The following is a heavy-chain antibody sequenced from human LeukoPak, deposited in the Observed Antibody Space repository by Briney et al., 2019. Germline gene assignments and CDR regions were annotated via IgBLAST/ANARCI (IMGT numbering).Heavy chain of an antibody. Sequence: PSQTLSLTCTFSGGSISSGDYYWSWIRQHPGKGLEWIGYIYHSGSTYYNPSLKSRVSISIDMSKNQFSLKLSSVTAADTAVYYCARAERGHSYGYVVYWGQGTLVTVSS. V-gene: IGHV4-31*03. CDR2: IYHSGST. CDR1: GGSISSGDYY. J-gene: IGHJ4*02. CDR3: ARAERGHSYGYVVY. D-gene: IGHD5-18*01.